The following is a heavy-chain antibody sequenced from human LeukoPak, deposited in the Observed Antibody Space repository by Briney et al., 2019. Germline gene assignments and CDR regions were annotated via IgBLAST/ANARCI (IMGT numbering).Heavy chain of an antibody. V-gene: IGHV3-30-3*01. CDR3: ARDNPFFDY. J-gene: IGHJ4*02. CDR1: EFTFSTYA. Sequence: GGSLRLSCAASEFTFSTYAMHWVRQAPGKGLEWVAVISYDGSNKYYADSVKGRFTISRDNSKNTLYLQMNSLRAEDTAVYYCARDNPFFDYWGQGTLVTVSS. CDR2: ISYDGSNK.